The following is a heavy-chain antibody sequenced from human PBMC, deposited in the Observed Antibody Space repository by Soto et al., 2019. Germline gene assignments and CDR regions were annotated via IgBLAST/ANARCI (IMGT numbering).Heavy chain of an antibody. Sequence: PWVSLRLSCEGSGFMFSTYLMSWVRQAPGKGLEWVANIKQGGNEKFYVDSVKGRFTISRDHAKKSLFLQMNSLRPEDTAVYSGVAALTYEVPYCDYGTDVWGQGTTVADSS. V-gene: IGHV3-7*01. CDR1: GFMFSTYL. CDR2: IKQGGNEK. CDR3: VAALTYEVPYCDYGTDV. J-gene: IGHJ6*01. D-gene: IGHD2-8*01.